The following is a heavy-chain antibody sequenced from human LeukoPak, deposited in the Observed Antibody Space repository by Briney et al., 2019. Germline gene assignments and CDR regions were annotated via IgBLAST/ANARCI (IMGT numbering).Heavy chain of an antibody. CDR3: AKVGLTVTTILDYFDN. CDR2: ISYDGNNK. D-gene: IGHD4-11*01. CDR1: GFTFSSYA. Sequence: GGSLRLSCAASGFTFSSYAMSWVRQAPGKGLEWVAVISYDGNNKYYADSVKGRFTISRDNSKNTLYLQMNSLRADDTAVYYCAKVGLTVTTILDYFDNWGQGTLVTVSS. V-gene: IGHV3-30*18. J-gene: IGHJ4*02.